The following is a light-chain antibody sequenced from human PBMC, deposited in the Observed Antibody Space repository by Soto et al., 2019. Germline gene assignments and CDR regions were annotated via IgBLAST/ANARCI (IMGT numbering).Light chain of an antibody. V-gene: IGLV2-14*01. CDR3: SSYTSSSNYV. J-gene: IGLJ1*01. Sequence: QSVLTQAASVSGSPGQSITISFPGTNNDVGGYNYVSWYQQHPGKAPKLMIYDVSNRPSGVSNRFSGSKSGNTASLTISGLQAEDEADYYCSSYTSSSNYVFGTGTKVTVL. CDR2: DVS. CDR1: NNDVGGYNY.